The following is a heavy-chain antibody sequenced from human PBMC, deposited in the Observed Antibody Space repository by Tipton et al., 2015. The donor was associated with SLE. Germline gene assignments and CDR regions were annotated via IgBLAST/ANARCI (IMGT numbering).Heavy chain of an antibody. V-gene: IGHV4-38-2*02. CDR1: GYSISSGYY. J-gene: IGHJ4*02. CDR2: INYSGTT. CDR3: ARAIGANYFHF. Sequence: TLSLTCTVSGYSISSGYYWGWIRQPPGKGLEWIGNINYSGTTYFNPSLKTRVTISVDTSKIQFSLRLTSVTAADTAVYYCARAIGANYFHFWGQGILVSVSS. D-gene: IGHD3-22*01.